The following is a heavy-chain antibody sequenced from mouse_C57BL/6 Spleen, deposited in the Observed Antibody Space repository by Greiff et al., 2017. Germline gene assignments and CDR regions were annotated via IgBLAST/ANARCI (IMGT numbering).Heavy chain of an antibody. CDR3: ASGYDGSSPYYYAMDY. CDR2: IDPSDSYT. CDR1: GYTFTSYW. V-gene: IGHV1-69*01. D-gene: IGHD1-1*01. Sequence: VQLQQPGAELVMPGASVKLSCKASGYTFTSYWMHWVKQSTGQGLEWIGEIDPSDSYTNYNQKFKGKSTLTVDKSSSTAYMQLSSLTSEDSAVYYCASGYDGSSPYYYAMDYWGQGTSVTVSS. J-gene: IGHJ4*01.